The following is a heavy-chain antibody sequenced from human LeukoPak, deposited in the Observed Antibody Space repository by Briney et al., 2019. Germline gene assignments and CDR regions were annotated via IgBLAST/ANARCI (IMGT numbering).Heavy chain of an antibody. CDR3: GRRFRAARGIYYFDY. Sequence: SETLSLTCTVSGGSISSSSYYWGWIRQPPGKGLEWIGSIYYSGSTYYNPPLKSRVTISVDTSKNQFSLRLSSVTAADTAVYYCGRRFRAARGIYYFDYWGQGTLVTVSS. CDR1: GGSISSSSYY. V-gene: IGHV4-39*01. CDR2: IYYSGST. D-gene: IGHD3-10*01. J-gene: IGHJ4*02.